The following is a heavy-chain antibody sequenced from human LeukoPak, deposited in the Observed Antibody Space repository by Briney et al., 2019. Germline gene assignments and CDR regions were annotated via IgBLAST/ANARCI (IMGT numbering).Heavy chain of an antibody. Sequence: SETLSLTCSASSGSITSYYWSWLRQPPGKGLEWIGYIHYSGSTNYNPSVKSRVTMSVDTSKNQFSLKLNSVTAADTAVYYCATLWRLGASTGEAFDIWGQGTMVTVSS. CDR3: ATLWRLGASTGEAFDI. V-gene: IGHV4-59*01. CDR2: IHYSGST. CDR1: SGSITSYY. D-gene: IGHD1-26*01. J-gene: IGHJ3*02.